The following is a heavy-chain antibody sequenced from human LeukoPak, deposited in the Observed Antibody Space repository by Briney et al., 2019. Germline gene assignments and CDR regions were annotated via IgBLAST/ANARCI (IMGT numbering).Heavy chain of an antibody. V-gene: IGHV3-30*02. CDR1: GFTFSSYG. CDR3: ANYYYDTSGYKN. CDR2: IRYDGNYK. J-gene: IGHJ4*02. D-gene: IGHD3-22*01. Sequence: GGSLRLSCAASGFTFSSYGMHWVRQAPGKGLEWVAFIRYDGNYKNYGDSVKGRFTISRDNSKNTLYLQMNSLRAEDTAVYYCANYYYDTSGYKNWGQGTLVTVSS.